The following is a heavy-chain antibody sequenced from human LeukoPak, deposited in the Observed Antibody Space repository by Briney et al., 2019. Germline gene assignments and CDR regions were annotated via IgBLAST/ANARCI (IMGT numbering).Heavy chain of an antibody. CDR2: IIPIFGIA. V-gene: IGHV1-69*10. Sequence: SVKVSCKASGGTFTSYAISWVRQAPGQGLEWMGGIIPIFGIANYAQKFQGRVTITADKSTSTAYMELSSLRSEDTAVYYCARERADSSGYYPTGPWGQGTLVTVS. CDR1: GGTFTSYA. J-gene: IGHJ5*02. CDR3: ARERADSSGYYPTGP. D-gene: IGHD3-22*01.